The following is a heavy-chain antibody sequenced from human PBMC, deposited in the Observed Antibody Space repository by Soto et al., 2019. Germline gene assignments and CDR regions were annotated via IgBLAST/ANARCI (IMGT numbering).Heavy chain of an antibody. Sequence: GASVKVSCKASGYTFTSYGISWVRQAPGQGLEWMGWISAYNGNTNYAQKLQGRVTMTTDTSTSTAYMELRSMRSDDTAVYYCARGTWIQLWLEEPGNYYYYMDVWGKGTTVTVSS. J-gene: IGHJ6*03. CDR1: GYTFTSYG. V-gene: IGHV1-18*01. CDR2: ISAYNGNT. CDR3: ARGTWIQLWLEEPGNYYYYMDV. D-gene: IGHD5-18*01.